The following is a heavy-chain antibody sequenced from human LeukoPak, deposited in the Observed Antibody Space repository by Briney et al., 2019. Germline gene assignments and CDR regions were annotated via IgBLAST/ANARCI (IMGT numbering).Heavy chain of an antibody. CDR2: INPNSGGT. V-gene: IGHV1-2*02. D-gene: IGHD2-15*01. Sequence: ASVKVSCKASRYTFTGYYMHWVRQAPGQGLEWMGWINPNSGGTNYAQKFQGRVTMTRDTSISTAYMGLSRLRSDDTAVYYCARVPAAVVVVAATHNNWFDPWGQGTLVTVSS. CDR3: ARVPAAVVVVAATHNNWFDP. CDR1: RYTFTGYY. J-gene: IGHJ5*02.